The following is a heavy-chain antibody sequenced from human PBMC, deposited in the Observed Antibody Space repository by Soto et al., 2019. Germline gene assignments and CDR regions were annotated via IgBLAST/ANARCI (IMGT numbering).Heavy chain of an antibody. D-gene: IGHD1-1*01. J-gene: IGHJ5*02. CDR3: ARGNNGYNWFDP. CDR1: GGSINSGGYY. Sequence: QVQLQESGPGLVKPSQTLSLTCTVSGGSINSGGYYWSWIRQHPGKGLEWIGYSFYSGYTYYNPSLKSRVTLSVGTSKNQFSLKLSSVIAADTAVYYFARGNNGYNWFDPWGQGTLVTVSS. V-gene: IGHV4-31*03. CDR2: SFYSGYT.